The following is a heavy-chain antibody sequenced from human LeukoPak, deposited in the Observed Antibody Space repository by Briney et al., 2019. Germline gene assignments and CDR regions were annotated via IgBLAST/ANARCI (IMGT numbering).Heavy chain of an antibody. V-gene: IGHV3-21*01. CDR3: VIGYCSSDNCPDY. D-gene: IGHD2-15*01. J-gene: IGHJ4*02. CDR1: GFTFGSYA. Sequence: SGGSLRLSCAASGFTFGSYAMDWVRQAPGKGLEWVSSISGSSSYIYYADSVKGRFTISRDNAKKSLWLQMNSLRAEDTAVYYCVIGYCSSDNCPDYWGQGTLVTVSS. CDR2: ISGSSSYI.